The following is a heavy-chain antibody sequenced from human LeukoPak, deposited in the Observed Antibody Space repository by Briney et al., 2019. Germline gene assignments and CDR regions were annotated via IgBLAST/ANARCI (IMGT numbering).Heavy chain of an antibody. J-gene: IGHJ5*02. CDR3: ARTVTGTTWFDP. D-gene: IGHD1-7*01. V-gene: IGHV4-61*02. CDR1: GGSISSGSYY. CDR2: IYTSGST. Sequence: SETLSLTCTVSGGSISSGSYYWSWIRQPTGKGLEWIGRIYTSGSTNYNPSLKSRVTISVDTSKNQFSLKLSSVTAADTAVYYCARTVTGTTWFDPWGQGTLVTVSS.